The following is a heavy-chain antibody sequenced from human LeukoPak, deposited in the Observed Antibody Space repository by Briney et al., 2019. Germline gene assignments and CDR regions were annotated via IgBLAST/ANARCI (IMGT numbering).Heavy chain of an antibody. D-gene: IGHD3-10*01. CDR3: ARVVEGSVSIDY. V-gene: IGHV4-4*02. CDR1: GGSISSSNW. Sequence: SETLSLTCAVSGGSISSSNWWSWVRQPPGKGLEWIGEIYHSGSTNYNPSLKSRVTISVDESKNQFSLKLSSVTAADTAVYYCARVVEGSVSIDYWGQGTLVTVSS. CDR2: IYHSGST. J-gene: IGHJ4*02.